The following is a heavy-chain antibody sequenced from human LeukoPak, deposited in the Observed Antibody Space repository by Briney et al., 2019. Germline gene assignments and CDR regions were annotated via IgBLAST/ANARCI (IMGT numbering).Heavy chain of an antibody. CDR2: ISSSSYTI. CDR3: AKGDYCSSTSCPTPNWFDP. CDR1: GFTFSSYA. J-gene: IGHJ5*02. D-gene: IGHD2-2*01. V-gene: IGHV3-48*01. Sequence: AGGSLRLSCAASGFTFSSYAMSWVRQAPGKGLEWVSYISSSSYTIYYADSVKGRFTISRDNAKNSLYLQMNSLRAEDTAVYYCAKGDYCSSTSCPTPNWFDPWGQGTLVTVSS.